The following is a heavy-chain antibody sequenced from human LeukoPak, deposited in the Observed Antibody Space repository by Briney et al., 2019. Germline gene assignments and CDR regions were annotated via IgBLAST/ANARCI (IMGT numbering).Heavy chain of an antibody. V-gene: IGHV3-30-3*01. CDR2: VSYDGSNK. CDR1: GFTFSSYA. CDR3: ARETGSAVGSTDFDY. J-gene: IGHJ4*02. D-gene: IGHD4-17*01. Sequence: GGSLRLSCAASGFTFSSYAMSWVRQAPGKGLEWVAVVSYDGSNKYYADSVKGRFTISRDNSKNTLYLQMNSLRAEDTAVYYCARETGSAVGSTDFDYWGQGTLVTVSS.